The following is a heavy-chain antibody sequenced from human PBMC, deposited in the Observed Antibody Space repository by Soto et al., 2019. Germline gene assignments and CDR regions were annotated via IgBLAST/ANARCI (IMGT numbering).Heavy chain of an antibody. Sequence: SVKVSCKASGGTFSSYAISWVRQAPGQGLEWMGGIIPIFGTANYAQKFQGRVTITADESTSTAYMELSSLRSEDTAVYYCARGDIVVVPAATYYYYYGMDVWGQGTTVTVSS. CDR1: GGTFSSYA. CDR2: IIPIFGTA. V-gene: IGHV1-69*13. CDR3: ARGDIVVVPAATYYYYYGMDV. J-gene: IGHJ6*02. D-gene: IGHD2-2*01.